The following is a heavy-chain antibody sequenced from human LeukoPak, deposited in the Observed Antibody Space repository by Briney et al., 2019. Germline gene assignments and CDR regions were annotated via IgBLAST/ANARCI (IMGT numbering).Heavy chain of an antibody. CDR2: MNPNSGNT. CDR3: ARAPKRVWGSYRPFDY. V-gene: IGHV1-8*01. J-gene: IGHJ4*02. CDR1: GYTFTSYD. D-gene: IGHD3-16*02. Sequence: ASVKVSCKASGYTFTSYDINGVRQATGQGLEWMGWMNPNSGNTGYAQTFQGRVTMTRNTSISTAYMELSSLRSEDTAVYYCARAPKRVWGSYRPFDYWGQGTLVTVSS.